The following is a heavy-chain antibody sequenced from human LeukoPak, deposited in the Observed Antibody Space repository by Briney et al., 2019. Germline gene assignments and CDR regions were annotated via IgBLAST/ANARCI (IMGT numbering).Heavy chain of an antibody. V-gene: IGHV3-23*01. CDR1: GFTFSSYA. J-gene: IGHJ4*02. Sequence: PGGSLRLSCAASGFTFSSYAMSWVRQAPGKGLEWVSAISGSGGSTYYADSVKDRFTISRDNSKNTLYLQMNSLRAEDTAVYYCAKDSGGNDYGDSGYFDYWGQGTLVTVSS. CDR3: AKDSGGNDYGDSGYFDY. D-gene: IGHD4-17*01. CDR2: ISGSGGST.